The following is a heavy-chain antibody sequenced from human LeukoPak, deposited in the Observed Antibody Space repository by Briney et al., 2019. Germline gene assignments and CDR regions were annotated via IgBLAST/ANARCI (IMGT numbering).Heavy chain of an antibody. CDR1: GFTFSSYA. Sequence: GGSLRLSCAASGFTFSSYAMNWVRQAPGKGLEWVSCISGSGGSTYYADSVKGRFTISRDNSKNTLYLQMNSLRAEDTAVYYCAKDLYGDYVVDYWGQGTLVSVSS. J-gene: IGHJ4*02. CDR3: AKDLYGDYVVDY. CDR2: ISGSGGST. D-gene: IGHD4-17*01. V-gene: IGHV3-23*01.